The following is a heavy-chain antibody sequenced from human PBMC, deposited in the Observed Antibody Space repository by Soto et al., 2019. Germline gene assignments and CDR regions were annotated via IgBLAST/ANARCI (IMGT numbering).Heavy chain of an antibody. V-gene: IGHV4-34*01. CDR3: ARVTERASYFDY. CDR1: AESFSGYY. CDR2: INHSGST. D-gene: IGHD2-21*02. J-gene: IGHJ4*02. Sequence: QVQLQQSGAGLLKPSETLSLTCTDYAESFSGYYWSWIRQPPGKGLEWIGEINHSGSTNYNPSLKSRVARTLDTAKYQFSLELSSVTAADTAVYYCARVTERASYFDYWGQGTLVTVSS.